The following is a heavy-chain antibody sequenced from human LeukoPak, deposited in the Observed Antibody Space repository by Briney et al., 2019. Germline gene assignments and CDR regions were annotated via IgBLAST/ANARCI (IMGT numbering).Heavy chain of an antibody. J-gene: IGHJ2*01. CDR2: IYYSGST. Sequence: SETLSPTCTVSGGSISSGGYYWSWIRQHPGKGLEWIGYIYYSGSTYYNPSLKSRVTISVDTSKNQFSLKLSSVTAADTAVYYCARDQTASRYFDLWGRGTLVTVSS. D-gene: IGHD2-21*02. CDR3: ARDQTASRYFDL. CDR1: GGSISSGGYY. V-gene: IGHV4-31*03.